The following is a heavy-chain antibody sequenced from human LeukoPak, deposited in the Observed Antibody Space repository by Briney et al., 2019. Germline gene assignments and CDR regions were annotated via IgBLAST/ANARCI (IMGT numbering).Heavy chain of an antibody. CDR2: ISSSSSI. D-gene: IGHD6-13*01. CDR3: ARAGYSSSWYYFDC. Sequence: GGSLRLSCAASGFTFSSYSMNWVRQAPGKGLEWVSSISSSSSIYYADSVKGRFTISRDNAKNSLYLQMNSLRAKDTAVYYCARAGYSSSWYYFDCWGQGILVTVSS. J-gene: IGHJ4*02. CDR1: GFTFSSYS. V-gene: IGHV3-21*01.